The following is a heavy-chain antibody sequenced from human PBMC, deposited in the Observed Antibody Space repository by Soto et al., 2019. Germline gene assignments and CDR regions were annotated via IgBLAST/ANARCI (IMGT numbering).Heavy chain of an antibody. D-gene: IGHD3-22*01. J-gene: IGHJ5*02. V-gene: IGHV4-34*01. CDR3: ARAKPTYYYDSSGFGPRTLWFDP. CDR2: INHSGST. Sequence: LSLTCAVYGGSFSGYYWSWIRQPPGKGLDWIGEINHSGSTNYNPSLKSRVTISVDTYKNQFSLKLSSVTAADTAVYYCARAKPTYYYDSSGFGPRTLWFDPFGQGTLVTFSS. CDR1: GGSFSGYY.